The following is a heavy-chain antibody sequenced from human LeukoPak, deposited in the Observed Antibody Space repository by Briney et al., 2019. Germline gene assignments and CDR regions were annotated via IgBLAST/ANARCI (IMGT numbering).Heavy chain of an antibody. D-gene: IGHD4-17*01. CDR1: GGTFSSYA. V-gene: IGHV1-69*13. J-gene: IGHJ5*02. CDR3: ARDLGMTTVRFDP. CDR2: IIPIFGTA. Sequence: SVKVSCKASGGTFSSYAISWVRQAPGQGLEWMGGIIPIFGTANYAQKFQGRVTITADESTSTAYMELSSLRSEDTAVYYCARDLGMTTVRFDPWGQGTLSPSPQ.